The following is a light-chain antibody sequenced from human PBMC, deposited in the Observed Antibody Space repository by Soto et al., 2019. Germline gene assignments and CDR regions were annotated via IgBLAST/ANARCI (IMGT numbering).Light chain of an antibody. CDR1: QSVSSN. CDR3: QQYNNRPPWT. Sequence: EIVMTQSPATLSVSPGERATLSCRASQSVSSNLAWYQQKPGQAPRLLIYGASTRATGIPARFSGSRSGTEFTITISSLQSEDFAVYYCQQYNNRPPWTFGPGTKVDIK. CDR2: GAS. J-gene: IGKJ3*01. V-gene: IGKV3-15*01.